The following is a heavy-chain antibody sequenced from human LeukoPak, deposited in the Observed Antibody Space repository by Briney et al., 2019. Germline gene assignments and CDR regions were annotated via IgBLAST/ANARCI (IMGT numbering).Heavy chain of an antibody. V-gene: IGHV3-30*02. CDR1: GFTFSSYG. Sequence: PGGSLRLSCAASGFTFSSYGMHWGRQAPGKGLEWVAFIHYDGSKKYYADSVKGRFTISRDNSKNSLYLQMNSLRAEDTAVYYYAKSSTHLDAFDIWGQGTMVTVSS. D-gene: IGHD6-13*01. CDR2: IHYDGSKK. CDR3: AKSSTHLDAFDI. J-gene: IGHJ3*02.